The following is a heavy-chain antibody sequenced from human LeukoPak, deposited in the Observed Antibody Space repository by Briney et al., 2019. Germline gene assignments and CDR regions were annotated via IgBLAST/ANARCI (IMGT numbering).Heavy chain of an antibody. CDR3: ARVSVAGDYFDY. CDR2: INWNGGST. D-gene: IGHD6-19*01. V-gene: IGHV3-20*04. CDR1: GFTFDDYG. Sequence: GGSLRLSCAASGFTFDDYGMSWVRQAPGEGLEWVSGINWNGGSTGYADSVKGRLTISRDNAQHSLYLQMNSLRAEDTALYYCARVSVAGDYFDYWGQGTLVTVSS. J-gene: IGHJ4*02.